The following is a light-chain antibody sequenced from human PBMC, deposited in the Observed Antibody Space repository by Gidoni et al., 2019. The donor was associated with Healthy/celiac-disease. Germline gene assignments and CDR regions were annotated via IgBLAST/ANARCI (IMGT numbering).Light chain of an antibody. V-gene: IGKV1-27*01. J-gene: IGKJ1*01. CDR2: AAS. CDR3: QKYNSAPQT. Sequence: DIQRTQSPSSLSASVGERVTITCRASQGISNYLAWYQQKPGKVPKLLLYAASTLQSGVPSRFSGSRSVTDFTLTISSLHPEDVATYYCQKYNSAPQTFGQGTKVEIK. CDR1: QGISNY.